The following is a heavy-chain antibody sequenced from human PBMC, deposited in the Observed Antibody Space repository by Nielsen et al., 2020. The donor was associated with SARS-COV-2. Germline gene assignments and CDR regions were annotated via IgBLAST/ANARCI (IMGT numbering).Heavy chain of an antibody. D-gene: IGHD3-16*01. CDR2: INWNGGRT. CDR3: ASRALYGY. Sequence: GESLKISCAASGFSFDDDGMSWVRQVPGRGLEWVSGINWNGGRTGYTDSVRGRFTISRDNAKNSLYLQMNSLRAEDTAVYYCASRALYGYWGQGTLVTVSS. CDR1: GFSFDDDG. J-gene: IGHJ4*02. V-gene: IGHV3-20*04.